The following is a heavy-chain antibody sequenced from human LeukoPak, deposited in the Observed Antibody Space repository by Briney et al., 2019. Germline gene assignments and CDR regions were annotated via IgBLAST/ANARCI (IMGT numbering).Heavy chain of an antibody. D-gene: IGHD2-15*01. CDR1: GFTFSSYG. V-gene: IGHV3-33*06. CDR3: AKDGVAWVVARYYFDY. J-gene: IGHJ4*02. CDR2: VWYDASNK. Sequence: GRSLRLSCAASGFTFSSYGMHWVRQAPGKGLDWVAVVWYDASNKYYADSVKGRFTISRDNSKNTLYLQLTSMRAEDTAVYDCAKDGVAWVVARYYFDYWGQGTLVTVSS.